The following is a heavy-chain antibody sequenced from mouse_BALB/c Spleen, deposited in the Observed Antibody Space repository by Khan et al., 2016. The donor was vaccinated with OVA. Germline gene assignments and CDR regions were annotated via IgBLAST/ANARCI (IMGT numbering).Heavy chain of an antibody. CDR1: GFSLSRYN. J-gene: IGHJ4*01. Sequence: QVQLKESGPGLVSPSQSLSITCIVSGFSLSRYNIHWVRQPPGKGLEWLGMIWGGGGTDYNSTLKSRLSISKDNSKSQVFLKMNSLQTDDTAMYYCARAYYRYDGYYAMDYWGQGTSVTGSS. CDR3: ARAYYRYDGYYAMDY. V-gene: IGHV2-6-4*01. D-gene: IGHD2-14*01. CDR2: IWGGGGT.